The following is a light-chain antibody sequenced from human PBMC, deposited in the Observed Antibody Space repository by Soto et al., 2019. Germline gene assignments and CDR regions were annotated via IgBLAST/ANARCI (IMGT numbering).Light chain of an antibody. Sequence: DIQMTQSPSTLSASVGDRVTITCRASQSISSWLAWYQQKPGKAPKVLIYKASSLGSGGPSRFGGSGSVTEFTLTISSLQPDDFATYYCQQYNTYPWTFGQGTQVEIK. V-gene: IGKV1-5*03. J-gene: IGKJ1*01. CDR2: KAS. CDR3: QQYNTYPWT. CDR1: QSISSW.